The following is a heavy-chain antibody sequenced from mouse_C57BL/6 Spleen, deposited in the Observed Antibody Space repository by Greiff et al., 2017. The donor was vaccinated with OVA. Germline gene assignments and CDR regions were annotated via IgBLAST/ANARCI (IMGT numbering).Heavy chain of an antibody. CDR2: INPNNGGT. CDR1: GYTFTDYY. V-gene: IGHV1-26*01. CDR3: ATRSSYGYYAMDY. D-gene: IGHD1-1*01. Sequence: EVQLQQSGPELVKPGASVKISCKASGYTFTDYYMNWVKQSHGKSLEWIGDINPNNGGTSYNQKFKGKATLTVDKSSSTAYMELRSLTSEDSAVYYCATRSSYGYYAMDYWGQGTSVTVSS. J-gene: IGHJ4*01.